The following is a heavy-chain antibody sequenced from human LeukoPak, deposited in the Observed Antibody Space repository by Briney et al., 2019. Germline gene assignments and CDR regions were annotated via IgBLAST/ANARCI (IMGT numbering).Heavy chain of an antibody. J-gene: IGHJ4*02. CDR3: AKGTDGAGSYRPFDY. Sequence: GGSLRLSCAASGFTLSSSTMSWLRQAPGKGLEGVSAINSGGGTTSAESVKGRFTISRDDSKNTLYLQMNRLRAEDTAVYYCAKGTDGAGSYRPFDYWGQGTLVTVSS. V-gene: IGHV3-23*01. CDR1: GFTLSSST. CDR2: INSGGGTT. D-gene: IGHD3-10*01.